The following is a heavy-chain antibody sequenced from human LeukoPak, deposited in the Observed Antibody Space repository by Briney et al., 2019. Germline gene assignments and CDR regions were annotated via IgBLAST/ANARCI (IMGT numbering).Heavy chain of an antibody. Sequence: ASVKVSCKASGYTFTGYYMHWGRQAPGQGLEWMGRINPNSGGTNYAQKFQGRGTMTTDTSISTAYMELSRLRSDDTAVYYCARGTYCSGGSCYSGWFDPWGQGTLVTVSS. CDR1: GYTFTGYY. CDR2: INPNSGGT. J-gene: IGHJ5*02. D-gene: IGHD2-15*01. CDR3: ARGTYCSGGSCYSGWFDP. V-gene: IGHV1-2*06.